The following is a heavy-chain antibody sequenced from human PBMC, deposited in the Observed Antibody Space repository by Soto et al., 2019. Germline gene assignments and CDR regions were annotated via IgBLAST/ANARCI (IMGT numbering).Heavy chain of an antibody. Sequence: SETLSLTCTVSGGSISSYYWSWIRQPPGKGLEWIGYIYYSGSTNYNPSLKSRVTISVDTSKNQFSLKLSSVTAADTAVYYCAREEVGYFDYWGQGTLVTVSS. V-gene: IGHV4-59*12. CDR1: GGSISSYY. CDR2: IYYSGST. CDR3: AREEVGYFDY. J-gene: IGHJ4*02.